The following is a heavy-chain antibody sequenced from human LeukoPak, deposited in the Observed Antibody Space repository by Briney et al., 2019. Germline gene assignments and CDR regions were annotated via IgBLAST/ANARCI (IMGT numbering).Heavy chain of an antibody. CDR1: GYSFTNYW. V-gene: IGHV5-51*07. D-gene: IGHD2-2*02. CDR3: ARHFRYCSSTSCYRGWFDP. CDR2: IYPGDSDT. J-gene: IGHJ5*02. Sequence: GESLKISCKGSGYSFTNYWIGWVHQMPGKGLEWMGIIYPGDSDTRYSPSFQGQVTISADKSISTAYLQWSSLKASDTAMYYCARHFRYCSSTSCYRGWFDPWGQGTLVTVSS.